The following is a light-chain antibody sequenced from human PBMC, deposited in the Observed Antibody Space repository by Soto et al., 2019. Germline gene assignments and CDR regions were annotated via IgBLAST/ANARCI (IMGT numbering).Light chain of an antibody. V-gene: IGLV1-40*01. J-gene: IGLJ2*01. Sequence: QSVLTQPPSVSGAPGQRVTISCTGSSSNIGAGHDVHWYQQLPGTAPKLLIYGNSNRPSGVPDRFSGSKSGTSASLAITGLQAEDEADYYCQSYDSSLSHVVFGGGTKVTVL. CDR3: QSYDSSLSHVV. CDR2: GNS. CDR1: SSNIGAGHD.